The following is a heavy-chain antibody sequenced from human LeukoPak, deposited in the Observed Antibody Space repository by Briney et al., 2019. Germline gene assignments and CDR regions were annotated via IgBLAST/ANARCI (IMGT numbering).Heavy chain of an antibody. J-gene: IGHJ4*02. D-gene: IGHD1-26*01. V-gene: IGHV4-39*01. Sequence: SETLSLTCTVSGGSISSRSYYWGWIRQPPGKGLEWIGNIYYSGSTYYNPPLKSRVTISVDTSKNQFSLKLSSVTATDTAVYYCASYQVGATSGFDYWGQGTLVTVSS. CDR1: GGSISSRSYY. CDR3: ASYQVGATSGFDY. CDR2: IYYSGST.